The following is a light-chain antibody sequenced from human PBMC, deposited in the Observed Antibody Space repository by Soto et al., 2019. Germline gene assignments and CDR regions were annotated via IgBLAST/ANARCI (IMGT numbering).Light chain of an antibody. CDR3: QQYGSSPIT. V-gene: IGKV3-20*01. Sequence: EIVLTQSPGTLSLSPWERATLSCRASQSVNNNYVAWYQQKPGQAPRLLIYGASSRATGIPDRFSGSGSGTDFTLTISRLEPEDFAVYYCQQYGSSPITFGQGTRLEIK. J-gene: IGKJ5*01. CDR2: GAS. CDR1: QSVNNNY.